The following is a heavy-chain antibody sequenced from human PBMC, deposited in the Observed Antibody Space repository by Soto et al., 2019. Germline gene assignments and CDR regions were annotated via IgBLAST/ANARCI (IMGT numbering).Heavy chain of an antibody. D-gene: IGHD3-9*01. V-gene: IGHV3-23*01. Sequence: GGSLRLSCAASGFSFAGYAVAXVRQAPGKGLEWVSTVSGGGGSTYYADSVKGRFTISRDNYGNPVYLQMNRLNAGDTALYYCAKTESFNGYYNAFDSWGQGTRVTVSS. CDR2: VSGGGGST. CDR1: GFSFAGYA. CDR3: AKTESFNGYYNAFDS. J-gene: IGHJ4*02.